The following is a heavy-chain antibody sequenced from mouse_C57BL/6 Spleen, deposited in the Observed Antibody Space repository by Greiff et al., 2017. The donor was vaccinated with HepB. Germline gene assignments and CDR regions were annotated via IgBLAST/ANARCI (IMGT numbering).Heavy chain of an antibody. D-gene: IGHD3-2*02. V-gene: IGHV1-42*01. CDR3: AIWQLRLRGFDY. CDR1: GYSFTGYY. J-gene: IGHJ2*01. Sequence: VQLQQSGPELVKPGASVKISCKASGYSFTGYYMNWVKQSPEKSLEWIGEINPSTGGTTYNQKFKAKATLTVDKSSSTAYMQLKSLTSEDSAVYYCAIWQLRLRGFDYWGQGTTLTVSS. CDR2: INPSTGGT.